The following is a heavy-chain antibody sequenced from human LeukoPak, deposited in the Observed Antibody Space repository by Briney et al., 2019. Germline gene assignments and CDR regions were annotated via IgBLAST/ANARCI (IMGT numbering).Heavy chain of an antibody. V-gene: IGHV1-24*01. CDR1: GYTLTELS. CDR2: FDPEDGET. D-gene: IGHD3-22*01. Sequence: ASVKVSCKVSGYTLTELSMHWVRQAPGKGLEWMGGFDPEDGETIYAQKFQGRVTMTEDTSTDTAYMELRSLRSDDTAVYYCATGGLYDSSTFDYWGQGTLVTVSS. CDR3: ATGGLYDSSTFDY. J-gene: IGHJ4*02.